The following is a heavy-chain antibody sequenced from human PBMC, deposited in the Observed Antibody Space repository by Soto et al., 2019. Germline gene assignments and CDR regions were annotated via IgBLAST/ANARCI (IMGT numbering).Heavy chain of an antibody. CDR2: INHRGTT. Sequence: QVQLQQWGAGLLKPSETLSLTWAVYGGSFSGYYWSWIRQPPGKGLEWIGEINHRGTTNYNPSLKSRVTISVDTFKNQFSLRLNSVTAADTAVYYCARGSRVKIPAASGRDYYYHGLDVWGQGTAVTVSS. CDR3: ARGSRVKIPAASGRDYYYHGLDV. J-gene: IGHJ6*02. CDR1: GGSFSGYY. D-gene: IGHD6-25*01. V-gene: IGHV4-34*01.